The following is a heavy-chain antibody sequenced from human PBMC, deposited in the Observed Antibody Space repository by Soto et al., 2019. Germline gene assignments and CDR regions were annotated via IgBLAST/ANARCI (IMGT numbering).Heavy chain of an antibody. V-gene: IGHV1-18*01. J-gene: IGHJ4*02. CDR3: ARELGQQLVEY. Sequence: QVQLVQSGAEVKRPGASVKVSCKASGYTFKSYGISWVRQAPGQGLEWMGWINAYNGKTKYAQKLQARVTMTTDTSTRTAYMELRSLRSDDTAVYYCARELGQQLVEYWGQRTVVTVSP. CDR2: INAYNGKT. D-gene: IGHD6-13*01. CDR1: GYTFKSYG.